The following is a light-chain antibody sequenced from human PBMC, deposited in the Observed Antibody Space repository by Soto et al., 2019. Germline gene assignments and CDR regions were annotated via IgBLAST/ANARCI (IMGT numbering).Light chain of an antibody. CDR2: DVS. Sequence: QSALTQPRSVSGSPGQSVTLSRTGTSSDVGGYNYVSWYQQHPGKAPKLMIYDVSKRPSGVPDRFSGSKSGNTASLTISGLQAEDEADYYCCSYAGSYTLVFGGGTKVTVL. V-gene: IGLV2-11*01. CDR1: SSDVGGYNY. CDR3: CSYAGSYTLV. J-gene: IGLJ2*01.